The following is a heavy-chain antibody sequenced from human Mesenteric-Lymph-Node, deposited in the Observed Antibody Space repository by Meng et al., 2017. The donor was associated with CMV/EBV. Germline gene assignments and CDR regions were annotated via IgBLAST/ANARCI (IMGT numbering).Heavy chain of an antibody. Sequence: GYYWSGIRQPPGKGLEWIGEINHSGSTNYNPSLKSRVTISVDTSKNQFSLKLSSVTAADTAVYYCARGRLEYCSSTSCRRRGAFDIWGQGTMVTVSS. CDR2: INHSGST. J-gene: IGHJ3*02. CDR1: GYY. V-gene: IGHV4-34*01. D-gene: IGHD2-2*01. CDR3: ARGRLEYCSSTSCRRRGAFDI.